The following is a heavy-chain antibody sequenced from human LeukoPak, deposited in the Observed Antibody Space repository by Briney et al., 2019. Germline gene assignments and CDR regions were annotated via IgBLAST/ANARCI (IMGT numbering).Heavy chain of an antibody. D-gene: IGHD3-10*01. J-gene: IGHJ4*02. CDR1: GFTFSNYA. CDR3: VSPSYGSGSYELDY. Sequence: GGSLRLSCSASGFTFSNYAMHWVRQAPGKGLEYVSFISSNGGSTYYADSVKGRFTISRDNSKNALYLQMSSLRAEDTAVYYCVSPSYGSGSYELDYWGQGTLVTVSS. CDR2: ISSNGGST. V-gene: IGHV3-64D*06.